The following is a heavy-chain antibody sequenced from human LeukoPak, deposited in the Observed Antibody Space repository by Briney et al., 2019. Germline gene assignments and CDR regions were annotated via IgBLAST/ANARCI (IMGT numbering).Heavy chain of an antibody. V-gene: IGHV1-69*01. CDR2: IIPIFGTA. Sequence: SVKVSCKASGGTFSSYAISWVRQAPGQGLEWMGGIIPIFGTANYAQKFKGRVTITADESTSTAYMELSSLRSEDTAVYYCARSERDATVTTDYWGQGTLVTVSS. CDR1: GGTFSSYA. D-gene: IGHD4-17*01. J-gene: IGHJ4*02. CDR3: ARSERDATVTTDY.